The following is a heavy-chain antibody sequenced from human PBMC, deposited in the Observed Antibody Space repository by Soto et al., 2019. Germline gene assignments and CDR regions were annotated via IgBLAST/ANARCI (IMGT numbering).Heavy chain of an antibody. CDR2: ISYDGSNK. V-gene: IGHV3-30*18. CDR1: GFTFSSYG. D-gene: IGHD1-26*01. Sequence: HPGGSLRLSCAASGFTFSSYGMHWVRQAPGKGLEWVAVISYDGSNKYYADSVKGRFTISRDNSKNTLYLQMNSLRAEDTAVYYCTKDRAVGATYFDYWGQGTLVTVSS. J-gene: IGHJ4*01. CDR3: TKDRAVGATYFDY.